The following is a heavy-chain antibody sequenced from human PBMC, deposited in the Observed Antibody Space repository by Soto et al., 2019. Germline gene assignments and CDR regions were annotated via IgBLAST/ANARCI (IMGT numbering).Heavy chain of an antibody. CDR3: VRGGSNYAS. Sequence: EVQLVESGGGLVQPGGSLRLSCTASGFTFSDSWMTWVRQAPGKGLEWVARIKPDESEKKYADSVKGRFSISRDNANNSIYFQIYILRFYDTAVYYCVRGGSNYASWGQGTLVTVSS. CDR1: GFTFSDSW. CDR2: IKPDESEK. D-gene: IGHD4-4*01. V-gene: IGHV3-7*01. J-gene: IGHJ5*02.